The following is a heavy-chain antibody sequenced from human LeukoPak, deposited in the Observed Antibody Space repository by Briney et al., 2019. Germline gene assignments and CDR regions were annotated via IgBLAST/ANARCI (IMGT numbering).Heavy chain of an antibody. Sequence: TGGSLRLSCAASGFTFSNYEMNWVRQAPGKGLEWLSYISGSGSTIYYADSVKGRFTISRDNAKKSLYLQMNSLRAEDMAVYYCARAGWNYMGYFDYWGQGTLVTVSS. J-gene: IGHJ4*02. D-gene: IGHD1-7*01. CDR2: ISGSGSTI. V-gene: IGHV3-48*03. CDR1: GFTFSNYE. CDR3: ARAGWNYMGYFDY.